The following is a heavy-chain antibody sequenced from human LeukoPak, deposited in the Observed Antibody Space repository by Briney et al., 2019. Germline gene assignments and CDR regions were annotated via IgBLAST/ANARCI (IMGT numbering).Heavy chain of an antibody. J-gene: IGHJ4*02. Sequence: GGSLRLSCGASGFLFSNYAIHWVRQAPGKGLEWVAAVSYDGNLQHYVDAVKGRFTVSRDNSKNTVFLQINSLRTDDSAVYWCVKVYPTVTTSSVLGSWGQGTLVTVSS. D-gene: IGHD4-17*01. CDR2: VSYDGNLQ. CDR1: GFLFSNYA. CDR3: VKVYPTVTTSSVLGS. V-gene: IGHV3-30*18.